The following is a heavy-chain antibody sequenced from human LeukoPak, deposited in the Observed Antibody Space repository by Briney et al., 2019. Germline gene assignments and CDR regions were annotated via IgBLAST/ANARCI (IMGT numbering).Heavy chain of an antibody. D-gene: IGHD2-2*01. CDR1: GFTFSTYW. V-gene: IGHV3-7*01. CDR3: ARVVDCSSTSCSDYYYMDV. CDR2: IRQDGSDE. Sequence: GGSLRLSCAASGFTFSTYWMSWLRQAPGKGLEWVAYIRQDGSDEYYVNSVKGRFTISRDNARNSLYLQMNSLRAEDTAVYYCARVVDCSSTSCSDYYYMDVWGKGTTVTVSS. J-gene: IGHJ6*03.